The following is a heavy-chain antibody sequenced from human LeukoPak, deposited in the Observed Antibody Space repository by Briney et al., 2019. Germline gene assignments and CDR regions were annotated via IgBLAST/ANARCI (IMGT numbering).Heavy chain of an antibody. J-gene: IGHJ4*02. D-gene: IGHD1-1*01. CDR3: AREAPDWDVPDY. CDR1: GFTFSSHN. CDR2: ISDSGRHL. V-gene: IGHV3-21*01. Sequence: GGSLRLYCVTSGFTFSSHNMNWVRQAPGTVLACVSFISDSGRHLYYEDSVKGRFTVSRDNAKTSLYLHLDSLTEDDTAVYYCAREAPDWDVPDYWGQGTLV.